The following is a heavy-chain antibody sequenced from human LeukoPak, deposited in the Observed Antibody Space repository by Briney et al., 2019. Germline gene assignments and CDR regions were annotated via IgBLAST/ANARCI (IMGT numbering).Heavy chain of an antibody. D-gene: IGHD2-2*01. CDR2: ISSSSSTI. CDR1: GFTFSSYS. CDR3: ARGFDCSSTSCYPFDY. V-gene: IGHV3-48*01. J-gene: IGHJ4*02. Sequence: GGSLRLSCAASGFTFSSYSMNWVRQAPGKGLEWVSYISSSSSTIYYADSVKGRFTISRDSAKNSLYPQMNSLRAEDTAVYYCARGFDCSSTSCYPFDYWGQGTLVTVSS.